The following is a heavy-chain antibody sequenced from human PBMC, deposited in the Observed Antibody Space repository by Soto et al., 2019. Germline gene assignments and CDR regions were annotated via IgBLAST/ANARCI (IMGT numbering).Heavy chain of an antibody. J-gene: IGHJ6*02. CDR1: GGFVNSDTHS. V-gene: IGHV4-61*01. CDR2: IYSGGST. D-gene: IGHD2-2*01. CDR3: ARFVRSCSATTCSTRADV. Sequence: QVQLQESGPGLVKPSETLSLTCTVSGGFVNSDTHSWSWIRQTPGKRLEWIGFIYSGGSTKNPSLRSRVTMSVDMSKNQFSLKLRSVIVADTAVYHCARFVRSCSATTCSTRADVWGQGITVTVSS.